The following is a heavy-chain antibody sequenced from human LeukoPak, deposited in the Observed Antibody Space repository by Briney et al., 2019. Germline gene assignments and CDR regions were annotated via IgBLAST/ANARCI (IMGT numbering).Heavy chain of an antibody. J-gene: IGHJ6*03. CDR1: GGTFSSYA. V-gene: IGHV1-69*05. CDR3: ASGSLGDGYGVGDYYQYMDV. CDR2: IMPLFGTA. Sequence: SVKVSCKASGGTFSSYAISWVRQAPGQGLEWMGGIMPLFGTANYAQEFQGRVTFTTDESASTAYMEVSSLRSEDTAVYYCASGSLGDGYGVGDYYQYMDVWGKGTTVTVSS. D-gene: IGHD5-24*01.